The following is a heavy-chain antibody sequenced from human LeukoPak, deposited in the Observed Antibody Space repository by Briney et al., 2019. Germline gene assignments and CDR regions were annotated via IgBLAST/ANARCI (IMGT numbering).Heavy chain of an antibody. CDR2: ISGSGGST. CDR3: AKGLSYYGSGSYSTFDY. J-gene: IGHJ4*02. CDR1: GFTFSTYA. V-gene: IGHV3-23*01. Sequence: PGGSLRLSCAASGFTFSTYAMSWVRQAPGKELEWVSAISGSGGSTYYADSVKGRFTISRDNSKNTLYLQMNSLRAEDTAVYYCAKGLSYYGSGSYSTFDYWGQGTLVTVSS. D-gene: IGHD3-10*01.